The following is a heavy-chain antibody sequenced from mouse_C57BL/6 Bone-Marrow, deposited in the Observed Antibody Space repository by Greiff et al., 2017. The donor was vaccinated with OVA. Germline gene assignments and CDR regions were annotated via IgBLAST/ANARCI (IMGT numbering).Heavy chain of an antibody. D-gene: IGHD4-1*01. CDR2: IDPSDSET. J-gene: IGHJ1*03. V-gene: IGHV1-52*01. Sequence: QVQLQQSGPELVKPGASVKLSCKASGYTFTSYWMHWVKQRPIQGLEWIGNIDPSDSETHYNQKFKDKATLTVDKSSSTAYMQLSSLTSEDSAVYYCARGYWDYWYFDVWGTGTTVTVSS. CDR3: ARGYWDYWYFDV. CDR1: GYTFTSYW.